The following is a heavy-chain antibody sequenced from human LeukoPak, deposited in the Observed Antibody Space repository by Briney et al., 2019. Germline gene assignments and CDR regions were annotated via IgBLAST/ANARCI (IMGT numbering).Heavy chain of an antibody. CDR2: INPNSGGT. J-gene: IGHJ4*02. Sequence: ASVKVSCKASGYTFTGHYMHWVREAPGQGLEWMGWINPNSGGTNYAHKFQDRVTMTRDTSINTAYMELSNLRSDDTAVYFCARELGAAAAGPLDYWGQGTLVTVSS. CDR3: ARELGAAAAGPLDY. D-gene: IGHD6-13*01. CDR1: GYTFTGHY. V-gene: IGHV1-2*02.